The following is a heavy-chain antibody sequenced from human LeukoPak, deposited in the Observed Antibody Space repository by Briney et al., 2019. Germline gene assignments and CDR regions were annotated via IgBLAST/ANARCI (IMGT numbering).Heavy chain of an antibody. V-gene: IGHV4-30-4*01. CDR2: IYYNGRT. CDR3: ARVGVSTVTD. J-gene: IGHJ4*02. CDR1: GDSIRSSDNY. Sequence: SQTLSLTCTVSGDSIRSSDNYWTWIRQSPGKGLEWIGYIYYNGRTFYNASLESRVTISVDSSKRQFSLKVNSVTAADTAVYYCARVGVSTVTDWGQGTLVTVSS. D-gene: IGHD4-17*01.